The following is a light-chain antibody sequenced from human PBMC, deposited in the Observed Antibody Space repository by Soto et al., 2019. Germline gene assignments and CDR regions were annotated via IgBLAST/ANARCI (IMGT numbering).Light chain of an antibody. CDR2: GAS. Sequence: EIVMTQSPATLSVSRGERATLSCRASQSVSSNLAWYQKKPGQAPSLLIYGASTRATGIPARFSGSGSGTEFTLTISSLQSEDFAVYYCQQYNNWPPIPFGHGTRLEIK. CDR3: QQYNNWPPIP. J-gene: IGKJ5*01. V-gene: IGKV3-15*01. CDR1: QSVSSN.